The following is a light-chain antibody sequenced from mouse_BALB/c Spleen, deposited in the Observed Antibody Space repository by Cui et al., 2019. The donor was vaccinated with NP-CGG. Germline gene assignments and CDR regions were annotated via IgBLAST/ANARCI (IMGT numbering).Light chain of an antibody. CDR2: GTK. CDR3: ALWYSNHWV. CDR1: TGAVTTSNY. Sequence: QAVVTQEPALTQSPGETVKLTCRSSTGAVTTSNYANWVQEKPDHLFTGLIGGTKNRTPGVPARFSGSLIGDKAALTITGAQTEDEAIYFCALWYSNHWVFGGGTKMTVL. J-gene: IGLJ1*01. V-gene: IGLV1*01.